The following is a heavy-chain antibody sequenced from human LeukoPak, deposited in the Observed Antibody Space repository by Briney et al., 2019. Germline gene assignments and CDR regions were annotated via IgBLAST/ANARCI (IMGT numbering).Heavy chain of an antibody. CDR2: MYTSRST. Sequence: SETLSLTCTVSGGSISSGSYYWSWIRQPAGKGLERIGRMYTSRSTNYNPCLKSRVTISVDTSQNQFYLTLSSVTAADMAGYYCARVASMVRFYYYMDVWGKGTTVTISS. J-gene: IGHJ6*03. CDR1: GGSISSGSYY. V-gene: IGHV4-61*02. D-gene: IGHD3-10*01. CDR3: ARVASMVRFYYYMDV.